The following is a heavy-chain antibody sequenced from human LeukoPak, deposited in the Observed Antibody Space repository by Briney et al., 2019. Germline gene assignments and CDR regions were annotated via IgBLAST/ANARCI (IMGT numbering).Heavy chain of an antibody. Sequence: PSETLSLTCAVYGGSFSGYYWSWIRQPPGKGLEWIGSIYYSGSTYYNPSLKSRVTISVDTSKNQFSLKLSSVTAADTAVYYCAGEYYYGSGSYDYWGQGTLVTVSS. CDR3: AGEYYYGSGSYDY. D-gene: IGHD3-10*01. J-gene: IGHJ4*02. CDR2: IYYSGST. CDR1: GGSFSGYY. V-gene: IGHV4-34*01.